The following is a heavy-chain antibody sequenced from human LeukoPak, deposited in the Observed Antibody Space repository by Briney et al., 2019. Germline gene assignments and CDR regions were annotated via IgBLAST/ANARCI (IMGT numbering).Heavy chain of an antibody. CDR1: GFTVSNTY. Sequence: GGSLRLSCAASGFTVSNTYMTWVRQAPGKGLEWVSVIYSGGSTYYADSVKGRFTISRDNSKSTLYLQMNSLRVEDTAVYYCARGIAVADTGFFDYWGQGTLVTVSS. J-gene: IGHJ4*02. CDR3: ARGIAVADTGFFDY. CDR2: IYSGGST. V-gene: IGHV3-66*01. D-gene: IGHD6-19*01.